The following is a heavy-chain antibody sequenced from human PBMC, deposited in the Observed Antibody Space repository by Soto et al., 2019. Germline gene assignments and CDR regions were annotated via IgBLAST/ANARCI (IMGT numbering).Heavy chain of an antibody. CDR3: AKDRGETWTEYYFDY. CDR2: VIFDGSNK. CDR1: GFSFGSHA. D-gene: IGHD3-10*01. V-gene: IGHV3-30*18. Sequence: ESGGGVVQPGGSLRLSCSASGFSFGSHAMHWVRQTPGKGLEWVAVVIFDGSNKYYADSVKGRFTISRDNSKSMLFLQMNSLRPEDTALYYCAKDRGETWTEYYFDYWGPGTLVTVSS. J-gene: IGHJ4*02.